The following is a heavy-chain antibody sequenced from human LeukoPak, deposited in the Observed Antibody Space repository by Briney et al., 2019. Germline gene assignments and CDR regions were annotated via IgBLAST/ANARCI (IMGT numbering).Heavy chain of an antibody. CDR1: GYTFTSYG. J-gene: IGHJ4*02. CDR3: ARDPATSLRLGELSPLDY. D-gene: IGHD3-16*02. V-gene: IGHV1-18*01. Sequence: EASVNVSCKASGYTFTSYGISWVRQAPGQGLEWMGWISAYNGNTNYAQKLQGRVTMTTDTSTSTAYMELRSLRSDDTAVHYCARDPATSLRLGELSPLDYWGQGTLVTVSS. CDR2: ISAYNGNT.